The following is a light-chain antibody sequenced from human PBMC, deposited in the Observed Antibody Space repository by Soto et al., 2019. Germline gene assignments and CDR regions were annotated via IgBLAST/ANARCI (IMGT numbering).Light chain of an antibody. Sequence: DIVLTQSPGTLSLSPGERATLSCRASQSVSSSYLAWYQQKPGQAPRLLIYGASSRATGIPDRFSGSGSGKDCTLTTSRLEPEDYAGYYCQQYSISPGYTFGQGTKLEIK. J-gene: IGKJ2*01. CDR1: QSVSSSY. V-gene: IGKV3-20*01. CDR2: GAS. CDR3: QQYSISPGYT.